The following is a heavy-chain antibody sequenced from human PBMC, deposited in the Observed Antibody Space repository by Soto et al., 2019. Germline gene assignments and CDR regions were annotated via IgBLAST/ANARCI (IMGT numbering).Heavy chain of an antibody. V-gene: IGHV5-51*01. Sequence: GSLKISCNGSGYSFTSYWIGWVRQMPWKGLEWMGIIYPGDSETRYSPSFQGQVTTSADKSISTAYLQWSSLKASDTAMYHCARLTVDTIHYGMDVWGQGTTVTVSS. D-gene: IGHD3-3*01. CDR3: ARLTVDTIHYGMDV. J-gene: IGHJ6*02. CDR1: GYSFTSYW. CDR2: IYPGDSET.